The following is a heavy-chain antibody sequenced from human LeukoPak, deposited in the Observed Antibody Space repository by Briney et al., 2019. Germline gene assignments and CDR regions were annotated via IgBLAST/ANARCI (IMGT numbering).Heavy chain of an antibody. CDR2: TKEDGSEK. V-gene: IGHV3-7*01. CDR3: VRDDSRYGGSPGY. CDR1: GFTFSMHW. J-gene: IGHJ4*02. D-gene: IGHD1-26*01. Sequence: GGSLRLSCAASGFTFSMHWMSWARQAPGKGLEWVANTKEDGSEKYYVDSVTGRFTISRDNAKNSLYLQMNSLRAEDTAVYYCVRDDSRYGGSPGYWGQGTLVIV.